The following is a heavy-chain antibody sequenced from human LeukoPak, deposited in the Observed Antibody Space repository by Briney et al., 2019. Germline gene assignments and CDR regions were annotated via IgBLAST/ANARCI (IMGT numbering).Heavy chain of an antibody. CDR1: GYSISSGYY. CDR2: IYHSGSA. J-gene: IGHJ5*02. D-gene: IGHD2-21*01. Sequence: SETLSLTCTVSGYSISSGYYWGWIRPPPGKGLEWIGSIYHSGSAYYNPSLKSRVTISVDTSKNQFSLKLSSVTAADTAVYYCARGGAIFLGLCWFDPWGQGTLVTVSS. V-gene: IGHV4-38-2*02. CDR3: ARGGAIFLGLCWFDP.